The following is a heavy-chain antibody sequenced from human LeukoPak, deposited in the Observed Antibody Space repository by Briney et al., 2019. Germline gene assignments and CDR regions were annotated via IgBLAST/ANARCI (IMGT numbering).Heavy chain of an antibody. D-gene: IGHD2-2*01. CDR3: GYCSSTSCPSLDY. CDR2: IIPIFGTA. CDR1: GYTLSGYF. V-gene: IGHV1-69*13. Sequence: SVKVSCKASGYTLSGYFIHWVRQAPGQGLEWMGGIIPIFGTANYAQKFQGRVTITADESTSTAYMELSSLRSEDTAVYYCGYCSSTSCPSLDYWGQGTLVTVSS. J-gene: IGHJ4*02.